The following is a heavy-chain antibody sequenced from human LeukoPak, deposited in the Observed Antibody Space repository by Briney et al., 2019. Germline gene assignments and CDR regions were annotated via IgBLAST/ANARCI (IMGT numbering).Heavy chain of an antibody. CDR1: GGSTTTYY. Sequence: SETLSLTCTVSGGSTTTYYWSWVRQSPERGLEWIGYIYSSGTTNYSPSLKSRVTISIDTSKNQFSLKLSSVTAADTAVYYCARVDTAMDDYWGQGTLVTVSS. CDR2: IYSSGTT. J-gene: IGHJ4*02. D-gene: IGHD5-18*01. CDR3: ARVDTAMDDY. V-gene: IGHV4-59*12.